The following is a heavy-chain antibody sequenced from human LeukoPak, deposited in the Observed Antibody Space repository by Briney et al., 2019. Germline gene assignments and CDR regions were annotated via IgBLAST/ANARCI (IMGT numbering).Heavy chain of an antibody. D-gene: IGHD2-8*01. CDR1: GYTLTELS. CDR2: FDPEDGET. Sequence: ASVKVSFKVSGYTLTELSMHWVRQAPGKGLEWMGGFDPEDGETIYAQKFQGRVTMTEDTSTDTAYMELSSLRSEDTAVYYCATASTQVYAIPYFDYWGQGTLVTVSS. J-gene: IGHJ4*02. V-gene: IGHV1-24*01. CDR3: ATASTQVYAIPYFDY.